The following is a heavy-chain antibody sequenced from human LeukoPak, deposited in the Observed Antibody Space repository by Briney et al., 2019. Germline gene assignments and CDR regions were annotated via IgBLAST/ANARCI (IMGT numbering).Heavy chain of an antibody. D-gene: IGHD4-17*01. Sequence: SETLSLTCTVSGGSISSGAYSWSWIRQHPGKGLEWIGYIYYSGSTYYNPSLKSRVSISVDTSKNQFSLKLSSVTAADTAVYYCARHISGDYVWFDPWGQGTLVTVSS. CDR1: GGSISSGAYS. CDR2: IYYSGST. CDR3: ARHISGDYVWFDP. J-gene: IGHJ5*02. V-gene: IGHV4-31*03.